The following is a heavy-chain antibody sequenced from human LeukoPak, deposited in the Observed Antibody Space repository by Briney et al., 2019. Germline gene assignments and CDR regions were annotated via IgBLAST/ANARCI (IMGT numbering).Heavy chain of an antibody. D-gene: IGHD3-10*01. CDR3: ARYFGDPQGMDV. Sequence: GGSLRLSCAASGFTFRSHAMHWVRQAPGKGLEWVSQIRSGVGAEYYADSVKGRFTISRDNAQNSLHLQMNRLRDEDTAIYYCARYFGDPQGMDVWGQGTTVTVSS. J-gene: IGHJ6*02. V-gene: IGHV3-48*02. CDR2: IRSGVGAE. CDR1: GFTFRSHA.